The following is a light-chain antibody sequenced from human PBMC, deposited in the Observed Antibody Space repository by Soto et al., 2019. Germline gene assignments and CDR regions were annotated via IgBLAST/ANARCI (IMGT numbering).Light chain of an antibody. CDR2: DAS. CDR3: QQYNIYPWT. J-gene: IGKJ1*01. CDR1: ESISSW. Sequence: DIQMTQSPSTLSASVGDRVTITCRASESISSWLAWYQQKPGKAPKFLIYDASSLESGVPSRFSGSGSGTEFTLTISSLQPDDFATYYCQQYNIYPWTFGPGTKVDIK. V-gene: IGKV1-5*01.